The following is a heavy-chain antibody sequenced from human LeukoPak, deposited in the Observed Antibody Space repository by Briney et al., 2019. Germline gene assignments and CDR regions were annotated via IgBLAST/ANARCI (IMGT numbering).Heavy chain of an antibody. J-gene: IGHJ4*02. CDR3: ARVMQYGWGSYYNSPKSFDY. CDR2: IYYSGST. D-gene: IGHD3-10*01. CDR1: GVAISSYY. Sequence: SETLSLTCTVSGVAISSYYRSWVRQPPGKGLEWIWYIYYSGSTNYNPSLKSRVTISVDTSKNQFSLQLSSVTAADTAVYYCARVMQYGWGSYYNSPKSFDYWGQATLVTVPS. V-gene: IGHV4-59*01.